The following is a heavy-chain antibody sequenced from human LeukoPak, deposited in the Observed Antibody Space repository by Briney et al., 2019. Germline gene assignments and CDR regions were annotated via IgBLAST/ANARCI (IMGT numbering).Heavy chain of an antibody. CDR3: ARDRSAVMIVPPSGYYFDY. CDR1: GYTFTSYY. V-gene: IGHV1-46*01. CDR2: INPSGGST. D-gene: IGHD3-22*01. J-gene: IGHJ4*02. Sequence: ASVTVSCTASGYTFTSYYMHWVRQAPGQGLEWMGIINPSGGSTSYAQKFQGRVTMTRDMSTSTVYMELSSLRSEDTAVYYCARDRSAVMIVPPSGYYFDYWGQGTLVTVSS.